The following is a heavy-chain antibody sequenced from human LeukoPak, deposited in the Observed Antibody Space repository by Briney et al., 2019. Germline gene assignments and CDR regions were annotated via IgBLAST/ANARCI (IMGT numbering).Heavy chain of an antibody. CDR3: ARDTHYDILTGPDAFDI. V-gene: IGHV3-21*01. J-gene: IGHJ3*02. CDR1: GFTFSSYW. D-gene: IGHD3-9*01. Sequence: GGSLRLSCAASGFTFSSYWMSWVRQAPGKGLEWVSSISSSSSYIYYADSVKGRFTISRDNAKNSLYLQMNSLRAEDTAVYYCARDTHYDILTGPDAFDIWGQGTMVTVSS. CDR2: ISSSSSYI.